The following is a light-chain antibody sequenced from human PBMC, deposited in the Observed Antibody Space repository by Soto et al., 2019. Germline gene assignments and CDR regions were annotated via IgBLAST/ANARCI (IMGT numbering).Light chain of an antibody. CDR2: KVS. Sequence: VMTQSPLPLPVTLEQPPPISGRANQSPVHRDGIAYFSWFKQKXGRSPRXLIYKVSNRDSGVPARFRGSGSGTDFALKISRVEAEDVGVYYCMQGTHWPITFGQGTRLEIK. J-gene: IGKJ5*01. CDR3: MQGTHWPIT. V-gene: IGKV2-30*02. CDR1: QSPVHRDGIAY.